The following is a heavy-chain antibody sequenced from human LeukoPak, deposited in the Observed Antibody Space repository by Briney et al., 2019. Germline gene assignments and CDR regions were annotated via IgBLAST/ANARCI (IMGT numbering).Heavy chain of an antibody. J-gene: IGHJ4*02. CDR2: IRSEAYGGTP. CDR1: GFTFGDYA. CDR3: TRDQTPYY. V-gene: IGHV3-49*04. Sequence: GGSLRLSCTASGFTFGDYAMTWVRQAPGKGLEWVGFIRSEAYGGTPEYAASVKGRFTISRDDSKSIAYLQMNSLKTEDTAVYYCTRDQTPYYWGQGTLVTVSS.